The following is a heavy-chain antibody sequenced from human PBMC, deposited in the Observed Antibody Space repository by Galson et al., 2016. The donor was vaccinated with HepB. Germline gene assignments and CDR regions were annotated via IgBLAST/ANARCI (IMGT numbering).Heavy chain of an antibody. D-gene: IGHD5-12*01. J-gene: IGHJ4*02. V-gene: IGHV4-4*02. CDR3: AKVSRGYAFALDY. CDR1: DDSITSSNW. CDR2: IYHSGTT. Sequence: ETLSLTCAVSDDSITSSNWWTWVRQPPGKGLEWIGEIYHSGTTNYNSSLKSRVTISVDKSKNQFSLKLSSVTAADTAVYYCAKVSRGYAFALDYWGQGTLVTVSS.